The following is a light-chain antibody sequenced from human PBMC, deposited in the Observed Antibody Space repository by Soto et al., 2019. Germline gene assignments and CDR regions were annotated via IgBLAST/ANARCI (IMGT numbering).Light chain of an antibody. CDR1: SSDVGGYNY. CDR2: EVS. CDR3: SSYTSSSTLA. Sequence: QSVLTQPASVSGSPGQSITISCTGTSSDVGGYNYVSWYQQHPGKAPKLMIYEVSNRPSWVSNRFSGSKSGNTASLTISGLQAEAEADYYCSSYTSSSTLAFGTGTKLTVL. J-gene: IGLJ1*01. V-gene: IGLV2-14*01.